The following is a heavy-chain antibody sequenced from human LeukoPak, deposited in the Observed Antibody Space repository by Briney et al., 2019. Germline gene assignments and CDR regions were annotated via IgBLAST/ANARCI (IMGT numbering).Heavy chain of an antibody. CDR1: GYSFTSYW. D-gene: IGHD6-13*01. CDR3: ARQVGIAAAGPYYFDY. J-gene: IGHJ4*02. V-gene: IGHV5-51*01. CDR2: IYPGDSDT. Sequence: GESLKISCKSSGYSFTSYWIGWVRLMPGKGLEWMGIIYPGDSDTRYSPSFQGQVTISADKSISTAYLQWSSLKASDTAMYYCARQVGIAAAGPYYFDYWGQGTLVTVSS.